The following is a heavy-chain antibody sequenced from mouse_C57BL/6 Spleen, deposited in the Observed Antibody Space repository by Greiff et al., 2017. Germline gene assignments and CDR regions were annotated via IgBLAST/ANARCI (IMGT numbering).Heavy chain of an antibody. CDR3: ARGYYGDSYFDY. Sequence: EVKLVESGGGLVKPGGSLKLSCAASGFTFSSYAMSWVRQTPAKRLEWVATISDGGSYTYYPDNVKGRFTISRDNTKNSLYLQMSHLKSEDTAMDYCARGYYGDSYFDYWGEGTTLTVSS. CDR1: GFTFSSYA. D-gene: IGHD1-1*01. CDR2: ISDGGSYT. J-gene: IGHJ2*01. V-gene: IGHV5-4*03.